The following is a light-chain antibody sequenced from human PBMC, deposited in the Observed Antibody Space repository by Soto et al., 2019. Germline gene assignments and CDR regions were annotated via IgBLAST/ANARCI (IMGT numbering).Light chain of an antibody. CDR2: EVS. V-gene: IGLV2-14*01. CDR3: SSYRSRSGSTYV. Sequence: QSALTQPASVSGSPGQSITTSCTGTSSDVGGYNYVSWYQQHPGKAPKLMIYEVSNRPSGVSNRFSGSKSGNTASLTISGLQAEDEADYYCSSYRSRSGSTYVFGTGTKLTVL. CDR1: SSDVGGYNY. J-gene: IGLJ1*01.